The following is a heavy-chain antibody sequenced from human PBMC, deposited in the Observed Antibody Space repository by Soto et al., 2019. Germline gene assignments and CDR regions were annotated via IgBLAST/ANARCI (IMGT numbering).Heavy chain of an antibody. CDR2: ISSSSSYI. CDR3: ARVAGINYGEYEAYYYYGMDV. J-gene: IGHJ6*02. D-gene: IGHD4-17*01. V-gene: IGHV3-21*01. CDR1: GFTFSSYS. Sequence: EVQLVESGGGLVKPGGSLRLSCAASGFTFSSYSMNWVRQAPGKGLEWVSSISSSSSYIYYADSVKGRFTISRDNTKNXRXLXXTSLRAEDTAVYYCARVAGINYGEYEAYYYYGMDVWGQGTTVTVSS.